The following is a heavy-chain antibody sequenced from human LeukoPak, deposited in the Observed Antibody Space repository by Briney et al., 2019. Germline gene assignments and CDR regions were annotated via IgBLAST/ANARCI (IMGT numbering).Heavy chain of an antibody. CDR2: INPNSGGT. Sequence: GASVKVSCKASGYTFTGYYMHWVRQAPGQGLEWMGWINPNSGGTNYAQKFQGRVTMTRDTSTSTAYMELSRLRSDDTAVYYCARDMSPVVITTMGGPFDYWGQGTLVTVSS. CDR1: GYTFTGYY. J-gene: IGHJ4*02. V-gene: IGHV1-2*02. CDR3: ARDMSPVVITTMGGPFDY. D-gene: IGHD3-22*01.